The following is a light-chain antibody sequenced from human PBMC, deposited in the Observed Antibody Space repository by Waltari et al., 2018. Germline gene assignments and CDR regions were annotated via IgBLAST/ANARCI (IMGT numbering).Light chain of an antibody. CDR3: QQFNTYPWT. CDR1: ESISSW. V-gene: IGKV1-5*03. Sequence: DIQMTQSPSTLSASVGDRVTIPCRASESISSWLAWYQQRPGKAPNLLIYKASRLESGVPSRFSGSGSGTEFTLTNSSLQPEDFATYYCQQFNTYPWTFGQGTKVDIK. CDR2: KAS. J-gene: IGKJ1*01.